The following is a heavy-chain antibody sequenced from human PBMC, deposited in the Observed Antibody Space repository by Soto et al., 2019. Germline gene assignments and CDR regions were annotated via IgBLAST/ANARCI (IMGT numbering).Heavy chain of an antibody. J-gene: IGHJ4*02. Sequence: SETLSLTCSVSGGSITSYYWSWIRQPPGKGLEWIGYIYYSGSTNYNPSLKSRVTISVDTSKNQFSLKLSSVTAADTAVYYCARYRGGSFYFDYWGQGTLVTVSS. V-gene: IGHV4-59*01. CDR1: GGSITSYY. CDR3: ARYRGGSFYFDY. CDR2: IYYSGST. D-gene: IGHD1-26*01.